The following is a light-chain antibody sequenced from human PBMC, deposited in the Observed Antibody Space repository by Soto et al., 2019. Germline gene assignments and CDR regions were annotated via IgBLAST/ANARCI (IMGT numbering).Light chain of an antibody. V-gene: IGKV1-27*01. J-gene: IGKJ1*01. Sequence: DIQMTQSPSSLSASVGDRVTITCRASQGISNYLAWYQQKPGKVPKLLIYAASTLRSGVPSRFSGSGSGTDFTLTISSLQPEDVATYYCQKYNNAPWTFGQGTKVEIK. CDR1: QGISNY. CDR2: AAS. CDR3: QKYNNAPWT.